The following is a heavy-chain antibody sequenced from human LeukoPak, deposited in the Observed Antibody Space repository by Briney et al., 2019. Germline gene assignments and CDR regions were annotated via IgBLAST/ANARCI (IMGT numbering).Heavy chain of an antibody. CDR1: GFTLSSNG. Sequence: PGGSLRLSCAASGFTLSSNGMHWVRQAPGKGLEWVGVIWYDGSNKYYADSVKGRFTISRDNSKNTLYLQMNSLRDEDTAVYYCARPYYSNYYYYGMDVWGQGTTVTVSS. J-gene: IGHJ6*02. CDR2: IWYDGSNK. D-gene: IGHD4-11*01. V-gene: IGHV3-33*01. CDR3: ARPYYSNYYYYGMDV.